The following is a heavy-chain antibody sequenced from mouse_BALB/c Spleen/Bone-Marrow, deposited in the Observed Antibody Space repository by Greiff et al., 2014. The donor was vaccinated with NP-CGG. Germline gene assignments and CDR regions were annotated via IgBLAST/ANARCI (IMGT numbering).Heavy chain of an antibody. CDR2: IWADGST. V-gene: IGHV2-9*02. J-gene: IGHJ4*01. CDR3: SRITTATGAMDY. D-gene: IGHD1-2*01. CDR1: GFSLTSYG. Sequence: VQGVESGPGLVAPSQSLSITCTVSGFSLTSYGVHWVRQPPGKGLEWLGVIWADGSTNYNSAPMSRLSISKDNSKSQVFLKMNSLQTDDTAMYYCSRITTATGAMDYWGQGTSVTVSS.